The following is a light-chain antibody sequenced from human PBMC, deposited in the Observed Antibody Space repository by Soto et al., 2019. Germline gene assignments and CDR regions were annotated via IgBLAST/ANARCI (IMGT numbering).Light chain of an antibody. V-gene: IGKV3-15*01. CDR3: QQYQDWPKT. CDR2: GAS. J-gene: IGKJ1*01. CDR1: QRVRSY. Sequence: ETVMTQSPATLSVPPGARAVLSCRASQRVRSYVAWYQLRPGQPPRVLIYGASTRASGIPTRFSGSGSGTEFTLTIGSLESEDAAVYYCQQYQDWPKTFGQGTKVEIK.